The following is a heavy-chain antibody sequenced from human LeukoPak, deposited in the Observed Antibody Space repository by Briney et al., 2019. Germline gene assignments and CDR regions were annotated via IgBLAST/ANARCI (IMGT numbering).Heavy chain of an antibody. CDR2: ISSSGSYI. V-gene: IGHV3-21*01. Sequence: GGSLRLSCAASGFTFSSYNLNWVRQPPGKGLGWVSSISSSGSYIYYADAVKGRFTISRDNAKNSLYLQMNSLRAEDTAVYYCAREIFWSGYYSNLHFDYWGRGTLVTVSS. D-gene: IGHD3-3*01. CDR1: GFTFSSYN. CDR3: AREIFWSGYYSNLHFDY. J-gene: IGHJ4*02.